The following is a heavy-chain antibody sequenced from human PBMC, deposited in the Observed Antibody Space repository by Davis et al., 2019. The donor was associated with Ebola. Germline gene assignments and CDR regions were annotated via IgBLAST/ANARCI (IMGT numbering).Heavy chain of an antibody. CDR1: GFTFSTYW. J-gene: IGHJ4*02. V-gene: IGHV3-74*01. CDR3: VRVSSGSFDY. D-gene: IGHD6-19*01. CDR2: INSDGSTT. Sequence: GESLKISCAASGFTFSTYWMYWVRQAPGKGLVWVSRINSDGSTTTYADSVKGRFTISRDNAKNTLYLQMNSLRAEDTAVYYCVRVSSGSFDYWGQGTLVTVSS.